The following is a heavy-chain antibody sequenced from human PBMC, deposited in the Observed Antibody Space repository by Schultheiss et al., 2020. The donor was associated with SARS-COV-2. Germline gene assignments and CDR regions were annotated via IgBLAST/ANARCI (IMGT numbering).Heavy chain of an antibody. J-gene: IGHJ5*02. CDR3: ARVGYYYDSSGAYNWFDP. CDR2: IYYSGST. V-gene: IGHV4-59*01. D-gene: IGHD3-22*01. CDR1: GGSFSGYY. Sequence: GSLRLSCAVYGGSFSGYYWSWIRQPPGKGLEWIGYIYYSGSTNYNPSLKSRVTISVDTSKNQFSLKLSSVTAADTAVYYCARVGYYYDSSGAYNWFDPWGQGTLVTVSS.